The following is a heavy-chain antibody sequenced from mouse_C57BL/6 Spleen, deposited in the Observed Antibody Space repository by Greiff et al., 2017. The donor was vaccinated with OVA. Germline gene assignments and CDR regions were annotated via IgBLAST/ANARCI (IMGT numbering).Heavy chain of an antibody. J-gene: IGHJ1*03. CDR2: IYPGSGST. Sequence: QVQLKQPGAELVKPGASVKMSCKASGYTFTSYWITWVKQRPGQGLEWIGDIYPGSGSTNYNEKFKSKATLTVDTSSSTAYMQLSSLTSEDSAVYYCARGGDITTVDWYFDVWGTGTTVTVSS. CDR1: GYTFTSYW. D-gene: IGHD1-1*01. CDR3: ARGGDITTVDWYFDV. V-gene: IGHV1-55*01.